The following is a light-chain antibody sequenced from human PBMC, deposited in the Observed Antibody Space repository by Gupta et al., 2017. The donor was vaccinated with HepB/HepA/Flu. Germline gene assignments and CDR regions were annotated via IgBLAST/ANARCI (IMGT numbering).Light chain of an antibody. CDR1: QGIRSW. CDR2: AAS. V-gene: IGKV1D-16*01. Sequence: DTQMTQSPSSLSASVGDRVTITCRASQGIRSWLAWYQQRPGKPPKSLIYAASTLQSGVPSRFSGSGSGTDFTLTISSLQPEDSATYYCHQYNTYPWTFGQGTKVEIK. CDR3: HQYNTYPWT. J-gene: IGKJ1*01.